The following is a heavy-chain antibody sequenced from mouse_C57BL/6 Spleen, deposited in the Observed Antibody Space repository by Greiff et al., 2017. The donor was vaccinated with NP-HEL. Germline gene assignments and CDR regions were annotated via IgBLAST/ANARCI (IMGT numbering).Heavy chain of an antibody. CDR3: ASHYGSSRWYFDV. Sequence: VQLQQPGAELVRPGTSVKFSCKASGYTFTSYWMHWVKQRPGQGLEWIGVIDPSDSYTNYNQKFKGKATLTVDTSSSTAYMQLSSLTSEDSAVYYCASHYGSSRWYFDVWGTGTTVTVSS. J-gene: IGHJ1*03. V-gene: IGHV1-59*01. D-gene: IGHD1-1*01. CDR2: IDPSDSYT. CDR1: GYTFTSYW.